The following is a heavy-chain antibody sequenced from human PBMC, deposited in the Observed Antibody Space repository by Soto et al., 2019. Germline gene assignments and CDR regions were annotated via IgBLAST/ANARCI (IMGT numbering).Heavy chain of an antibody. CDR2: IYPGDSDT. Sequence: GDSLKISCKGSGHSFTSYWIGWVRQMPGKGLEWMGIIYPGDSDTRYSPSFQGQVTISADKSISTAYLQWSPMKATDTAMYYRASHMVTRKSCYCCYYMDVWGKGSTVTV. D-gene: IGHD2-21*02. CDR1: GHSFTSYW. V-gene: IGHV5-51*01. J-gene: IGHJ6*03. CDR3: ASHMVTRKSCYCCYYMDV.